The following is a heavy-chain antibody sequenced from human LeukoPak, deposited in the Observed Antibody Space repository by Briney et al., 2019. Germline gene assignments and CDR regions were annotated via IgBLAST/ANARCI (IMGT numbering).Heavy chain of an antibody. CDR3: VLAMGEYFDY. Sequence: GASVKVSCKASGYAFTDHYIHWVRQAPGQGLEWMGWTNPKSGGTNYAQKFQGRVTMSRDTSIRRAYMELRRLMSDDTAVYYCVLAMGEYFDYWGQGTLVTVSS. D-gene: IGHD2/OR15-2a*01. CDR2: TNPKSGGT. V-gene: IGHV1-2*02. CDR1: GYAFTDHY. J-gene: IGHJ4*02.